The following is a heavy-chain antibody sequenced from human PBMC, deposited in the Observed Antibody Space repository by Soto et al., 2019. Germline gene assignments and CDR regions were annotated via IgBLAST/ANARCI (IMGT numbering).Heavy chain of an antibody. Sequence: GGSLRLSCAASGFTFSSYAMSWVRQAPGKGLEWVSAISGSGGSTYYADSVKGRFTITRDNSKNTLYLQMNSLRAEDTAVYYCAKGSRYQLIYNYYYYGMDVWGQGTTVTV. D-gene: IGHD2-2*02. CDR1: GFTFSSYA. V-gene: IGHV3-23*01. CDR3: AKGSRYQLIYNYYYYGMDV. CDR2: ISGSGGST. J-gene: IGHJ6*02.